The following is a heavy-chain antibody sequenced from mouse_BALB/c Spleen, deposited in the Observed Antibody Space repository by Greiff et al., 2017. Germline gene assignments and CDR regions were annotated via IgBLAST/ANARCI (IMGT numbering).Heavy chain of an antibody. D-gene: IGHD1-1*01. V-gene: IGHV1-69*02. CDR1: GYTFTSYW. CDR2: IYPSDSYT. CDR3: TRGGLAGAY. Sequence: VQLQQPGAELVRPGASVKLSCKASGYTFTSYWINWVKQRPGQGLEWIGNIYPSDSYTNYNQKFKDKATLTVDKSSSTAYMQLSSPTSEDSAVYYCTRGGLAGAYWGQGTLVTVSA. J-gene: IGHJ3*01.